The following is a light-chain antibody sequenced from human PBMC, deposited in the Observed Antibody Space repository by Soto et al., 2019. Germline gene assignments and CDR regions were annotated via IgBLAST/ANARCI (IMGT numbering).Light chain of an antibody. Sequence: EIVLTQSPATLSLSPGERATLSCRASQSVRSYLVWYQQKPGQAPRLLIYGASYRATGIPTRFSGSGSGTDFTLTISSLEPEDFAVYYCQQRSNRTLTFGGGTKVEIK. CDR1: QSVRSY. CDR3: QQRSNRTLT. J-gene: IGKJ4*01. CDR2: GAS. V-gene: IGKV3-11*01.